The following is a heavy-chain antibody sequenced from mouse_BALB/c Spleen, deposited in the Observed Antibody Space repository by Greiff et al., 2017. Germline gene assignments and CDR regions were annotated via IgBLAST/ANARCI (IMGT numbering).Heavy chain of an antibody. D-gene: IGHD2-2*01. CDR3: ARSGLHWFAY. CDR1: GYTFTSYW. J-gene: IGHJ3*01. CDR2: IDPSDSYT. V-gene: IGHV1S126*01. Sequence: QVQLQQPGAELVKPGASVKISCKASGYTFTSYWMNWVKQRPGQGLEWIGEIDPSDSYTNNNQKFKDKATLTVDKSSSTAYMQLSSLTSEDSAVYYCARSGLHWFAYWGQGTLVTVSA.